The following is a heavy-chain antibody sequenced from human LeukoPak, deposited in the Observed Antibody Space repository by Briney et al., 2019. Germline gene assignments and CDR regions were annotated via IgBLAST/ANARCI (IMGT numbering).Heavy chain of an antibody. CDR3: ASLYYYGAAWYFDL. CDR2: IHYSGIT. CDR1: GGSISNDY. V-gene: IGHV4-59*01. D-gene: IGHD3-10*01. J-gene: IGHJ2*01. Sequence: SETLSLTCTVSGGSISNDYWSWIRQPPGKGLEWIGYIHYSGITNYNPSLESRFTISVDTSKNQFSLKLSSVTAADTAVYYGASLYYYGAAWYFDLWGRGTLVTVSS.